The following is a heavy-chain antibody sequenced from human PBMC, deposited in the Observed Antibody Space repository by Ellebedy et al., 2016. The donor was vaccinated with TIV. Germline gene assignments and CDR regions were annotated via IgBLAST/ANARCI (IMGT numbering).Heavy chain of an antibody. J-gene: IGHJ5*02. CDR3: STLCIRYGLSRFDP. D-gene: IGHD2/OR15-2a*01. Sequence: SLKISCAASRFTFSRYEIHWLRQAAGHVLERVAVISTDGSKKYYADSVKGRLIISSNHSKNTLSLQMNSLRAEDTAVYYCSTLCIRYGLSRFDPWGQGTLVTVSS. CDR1: RFTFSRYE. V-gene: IGHV3-30*04. CDR2: ISTDGSKK.